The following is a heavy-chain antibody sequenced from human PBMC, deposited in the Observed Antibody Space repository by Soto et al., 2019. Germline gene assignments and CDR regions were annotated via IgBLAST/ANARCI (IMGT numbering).Heavy chain of an antibody. CDR3: ARAVVSGILTGYYDLYYYYGMDV. V-gene: IGHV4-31*03. CDR2: IYYSGST. J-gene: IGHJ6*02. D-gene: IGHD3-9*01. CDR1: GGSISSGGYY. Sequence: QVQLQESGPGLVKPSQTLSLTCTVSGGSISSGGYYWSWIRQHPGKGLEGIGYIYYSGSTYYNPSLKSRVTISVDTSKNQLSLKLSSVTAAVTALYYCARAVVSGILTGYYDLYYYYGMDVWGQGTTVTVSS.